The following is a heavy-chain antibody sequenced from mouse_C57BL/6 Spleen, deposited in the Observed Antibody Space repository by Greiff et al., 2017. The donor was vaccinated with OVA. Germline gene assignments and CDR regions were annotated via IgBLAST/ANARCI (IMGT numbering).Heavy chain of an antibody. V-gene: IGHV5-17*01. Sequence: EVKVVESGGGLVKPGGSLKLSCAASGFTFSDYGMHWVRQAPEKGLEWVAYISSGSSTIYYADTVKGRFTISRDNAKNTLFLQMTSLRSEDTAMYYCAREGLLPYFDVWGTGTTVTVSS. CDR2: ISSGSSTI. CDR1: GFTFSDYG. J-gene: IGHJ1*03. CDR3: AREGLLPYFDV. D-gene: IGHD2-3*01.